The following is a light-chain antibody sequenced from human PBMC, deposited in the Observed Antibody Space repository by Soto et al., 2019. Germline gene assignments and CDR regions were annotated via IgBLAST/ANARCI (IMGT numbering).Light chain of an antibody. Sequence: IVLTQSPATLSLSPGERATLSCRASQSVRSNLAWYQQKPGQAPRPLIYDAFKRATDIPARFSGSGSGTDFTLTISSLEPEDFAVYFCQQRSNWPPGGIFTFGPGTKVDI. V-gene: IGKV3-11*01. J-gene: IGKJ3*01. CDR1: QSVRSN. CDR3: QQRSNWPPGGIFT. CDR2: DAF.